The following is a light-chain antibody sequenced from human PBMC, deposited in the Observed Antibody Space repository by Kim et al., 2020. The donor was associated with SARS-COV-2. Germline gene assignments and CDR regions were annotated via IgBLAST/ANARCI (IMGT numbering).Light chain of an antibody. CDR1: SRRSYY. CDR3: NSRDSNDYVV. V-gene: IGLV3-19*01. Sequence: VALGQTVRITCQGDSRRSYYATWYQQKPGQAPKVVIYGKDNRPSGFPDRFSGSSSGNTAYLTITGTQAGDEADYYCNSRDSNDYVVFGGGTKVTVL. J-gene: IGLJ2*01. CDR2: GKD.